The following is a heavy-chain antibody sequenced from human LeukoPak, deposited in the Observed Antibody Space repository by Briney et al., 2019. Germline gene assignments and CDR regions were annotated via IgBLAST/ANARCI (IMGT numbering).Heavy chain of an antibody. CDR1: GGSISSGSYY. CDR2: IYTSGST. Sequence: SETLSLTCTVSGGSISSGSYYWSWIRQAAGKGLEWIGRIYTSGSTNYNPSLKSRVTISVDTSKNQFSLKLSSVTAADTAVYYCARDRRICSSTSCPTYYYYYYMDVWGKGTTVTVSS. D-gene: IGHD2-2*01. J-gene: IGHJ6*03. CDR3: ARDRRICSSTSCPTYYYYYYMDV. V-gene: IGHV4-61*02.